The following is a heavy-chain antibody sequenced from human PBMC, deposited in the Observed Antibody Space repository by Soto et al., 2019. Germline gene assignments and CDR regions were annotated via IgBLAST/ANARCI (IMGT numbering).Heavy chain of an antibody. J-gene: IGHJ5*02. Sequence: QVQLQQWGAELLKPSETLSLTCAVYGGTFSGYYWSWIRQHPGKGLEWIGEINHSGSTNYNPSLKSRVTISVDTSKNQLSLKLSSVTAADTAVYYCASSGAAAGQTVVHRWFDPWGQGTLVTVSS. V-gene: IGHV4-34*01. CDR1: GGTFSGYY. D-gene: IGHD6-13*01. CDR3: ASSGAAAGQTVVHRWFDP. CDR2: INHSGST.